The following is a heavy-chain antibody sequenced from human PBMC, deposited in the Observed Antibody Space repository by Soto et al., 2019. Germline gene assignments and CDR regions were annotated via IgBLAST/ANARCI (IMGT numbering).Heavy chain of an antibody. CDR2: ICHSGST. D-gene: IGHD2-21*02. CDR1: GGSISSSNW. Sequence: QVQLQESGPGLVKPSGTLSLTCAVSGGSISSSNWWSWVRQPPGTGLEWIGEICHSGSTNYNLSIKSRVTISVDKSKNQFSLKLSSVTAADTAVYYCARVYGGNSELDYWGKGTLVTVSS. V-gene: IGHV4-4*02. J-gene: IGHJ4*02. CDR3: ARVYGGNSELDY.